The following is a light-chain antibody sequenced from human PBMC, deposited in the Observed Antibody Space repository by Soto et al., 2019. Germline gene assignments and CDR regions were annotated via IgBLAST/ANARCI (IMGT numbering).Light chain of an antibody. V-gene: IGLV2-11*01. J-gene: IGLJ2*01. CDR2: DVS. Sequence: QSALTQPRSVSGSPGQSVTISCTGTSSDVGGYNYVSWYQQHPGKAPKLMIYDVSRRPSGVPDRFSGSKSGNTASLTISGLRAEDEAGYHCCSYAGSYSLVFGGGTKLTVL. CDR3: CSYAGSYSLV. CDR1: SSDVGGYNY.